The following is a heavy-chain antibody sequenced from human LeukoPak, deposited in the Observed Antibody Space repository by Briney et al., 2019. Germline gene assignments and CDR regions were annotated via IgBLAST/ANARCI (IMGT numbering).Heavy chain of an antibody. V-gene: IGHV3-23*01. CDR1: GFSFSAYW. J-gene: IGHJ4*02. CDR3: AKDILTGDPDY. D-gene: IGHD3-9*01. Sequence: GGSLRLSCAASGFSFSAYWMTWVRQAPGKGLEWVSAVSGSGGGTDYADSVKGRFTISRDNSKNTLYLQMKSLRAEDTAVYYCAKDILTGDPDYWGQGTLVTVSS. CDR2: VSGSGGGT.